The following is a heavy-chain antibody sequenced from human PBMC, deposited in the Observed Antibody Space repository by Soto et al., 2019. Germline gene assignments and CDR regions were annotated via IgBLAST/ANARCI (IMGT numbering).Heavy chain of an antibody. CDR2: ISGSGTST. Sequence: EVQLLESGGSLVQTGGSLRLSWEASGFTFSSYVMSWVRQSPWKGLEWVSDISGSGTSTYYADSVNGRFTVSRDNSKNTLYLQMNSLRAEDTAVYYCANITLTVCGVDTPVCSYFYYWCQRQLVTVSA. CDR1: GFTFSSYV. V-gene: IGHV3-23*01. J-gene: IGHJ4*02. D-gene: IGHD3-3*01. CDR3: ANITLTVCGVDTPVCSYFYY.